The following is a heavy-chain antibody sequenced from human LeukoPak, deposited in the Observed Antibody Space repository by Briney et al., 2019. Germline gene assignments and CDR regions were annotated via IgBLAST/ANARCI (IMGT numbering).Heavy chain of an antibody. V-gene: IGHV4-59*01. J-gene: IGHJ4*02. CDR2: IYYSGST. D-gene: IGHD5-24*01. CDR1: GGSISSYY. CDR3: ARSVEMAAMPFDY. Sequence: SETLSLTCTVSGGSISSYYWSWIRQPPGKGLEWIGYIYYSGSTNYNPSLKSRVTISVDTSKNQFSLKLSSVTAADTAVYYCARSVEMAAMPFDYWRQGTLVTVSS.